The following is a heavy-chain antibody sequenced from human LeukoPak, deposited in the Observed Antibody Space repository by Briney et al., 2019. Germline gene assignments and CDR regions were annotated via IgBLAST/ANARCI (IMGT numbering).Heavy chain of an antibody. D-gene: IGHD3-22*01. Sequence: GGSLRLSCAASGFTFSSYGMHWVRQAPGKGLEWVGRIKSKTDGGTTDYAAPVKGRFTISRDDSKNTLYLQMNSLKTEDTAVYYCTTDLPKYYYDSIDYWGQGTLVTVSS. CDR1: GFTFSSYG. CDR2: IKSKTDGGTT. V-gene: IGHV3-15*07. J-gene: IGHJ4*02. CDR3: TTDLPKYYYDSIDY.